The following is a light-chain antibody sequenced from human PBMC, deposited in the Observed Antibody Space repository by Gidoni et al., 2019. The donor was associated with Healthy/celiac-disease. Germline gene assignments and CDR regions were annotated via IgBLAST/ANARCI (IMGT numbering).Light chain of an antibody. Sequence: QSALPPPRPVSGSPGQSVTISCTGTSSDVGGYNYVSWYQQHPGKAPKLMIYDVSQRPSGVPDRFSGSKSGNTASLTISGLQAEDEADYYCCSYAGSYTYVFGTGTKVTVL. CDR3: CSYAGSYTYV. CDR2: DVS. J-gene: IGLJ1*01. V-gene: IGLV2-11*01. CDR1: SSDVGGYNY.